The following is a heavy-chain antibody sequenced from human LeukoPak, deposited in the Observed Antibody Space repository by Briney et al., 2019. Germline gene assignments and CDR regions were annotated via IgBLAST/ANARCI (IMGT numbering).Heavy chain of an antibody. J-gene: IGHJ5*02. CDR3: ARDRAPYYDFWSGYSGEAWFDP. CDR1: GYTFTSYA. D-gene: IGHD3-3*01. Sequence: ASVKVSCKASGYTFTSYAIHWVRQAPGQRLEWMGWISAYNGNTNYAQKLQGRVTMTTDTSTSTAYMELRSLRSDDTAVYYCARDRAPYYDFWSGYSGEAWFDPWGQGTLVTVSS. V-gene: IGHV1-18*01. CDR2: ISAYNGNT.